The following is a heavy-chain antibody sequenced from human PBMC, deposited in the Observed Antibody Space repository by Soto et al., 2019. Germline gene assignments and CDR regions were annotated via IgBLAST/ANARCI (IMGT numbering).Heavy chain of an antibody. Sequence: SETLSLTCTVSGGSISSSSYYWGWIRQPPGKGLEWIGSIYYSGSTYYNPSLKSRVTISVDTSKNQFSLKLSSVTAADMAVYYCARRRSYGDYPDFDYWGQGTLVTVSS. V-gene: IGHV4-39*01. CDR2: IYYSGST. CDR1: GGSISSSSYY. J-gene: IGHJ4*02. CDR3: ARRRSYGDYPDFDY. D-gene: IGHD4-17*01.